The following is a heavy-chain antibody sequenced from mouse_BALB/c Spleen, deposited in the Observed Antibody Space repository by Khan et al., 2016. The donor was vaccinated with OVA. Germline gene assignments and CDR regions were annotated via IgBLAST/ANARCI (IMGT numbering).Heavy chain of an antibody. CDR3: VRFHGGY. J-gene: IGHJ2*01. V-gene: IGHV9-3-1*01. Sequence: QIQLVQSGPELKKPGETVKISCKASGYNFKDYVMNWVKQSPGEGLKWMGWMNTYTGEPTYGDDFKGRFAFSLETSASTAYLQINSLKNEDTATYFGVRFHGGYWGQGTTLTVSS. CDR1: GYNFKDYV. CDR2: MNTYTGEP.